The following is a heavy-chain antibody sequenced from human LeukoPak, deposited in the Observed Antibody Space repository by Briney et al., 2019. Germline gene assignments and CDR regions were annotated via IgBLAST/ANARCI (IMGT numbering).Heavy chain of an antibody. V-gene: IGHV3-11*01. CDR2: ISSSGSTI. CDR3: ARDKSGGATSFDY. J-gene: IGHJ4*02. CDR1: GFTFSDYY. D-gene: IGHD1-26*01. Sequence: GGSLRLSCAASGFTFSDYYMSWIRQAPGKGLEWVSYISSSGSTIYYADSVKGRFTISRGNAKNSLYLQMNSLRAEDTAVYYCARDKSGGATSFDYWGQGTLVTVSS.